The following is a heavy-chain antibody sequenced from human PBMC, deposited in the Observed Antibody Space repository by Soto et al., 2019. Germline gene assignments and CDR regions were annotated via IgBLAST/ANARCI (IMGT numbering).Heavy chain of an antibody. D-gene: IGHD2-2*02. V-gene: IGHV1-69*06. CDR1: GGTFASYS. CDR3: GPGPVGLFGQLDV. CDR2: IIPLMRTV. Sequence: QEELVQSGAEVKKPGSSVNVSCKASGGTFASYSITWLRQAPGQRLEWMGEIIPLMRTVNYAQKFQDRVTNTRGKSPRPVYMGLNRLGAEGTGGLYRGPGPVGLFGQLDVWGQGTTVTVSS. J-gene: IGHJ6*02.